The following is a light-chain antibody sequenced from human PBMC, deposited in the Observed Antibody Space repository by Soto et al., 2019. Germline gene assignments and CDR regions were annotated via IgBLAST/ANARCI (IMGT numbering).Light chain of an antibody. V-gene: IGKV1-5*01. Sequence: DIQMTQSPSTLSASVGDRVTITCRASQSISSWLAWYQQKPGKAPKLLIYDASSLESGVPSRFSGSGSGTEFTLTISSLQPDDFPTYYCQQYNTALTFGGGTKVEIK. J-gene: IGKJ4*01. CDR2: DAS. CDR3: QQYNTALT. CDR1: QSISSW.